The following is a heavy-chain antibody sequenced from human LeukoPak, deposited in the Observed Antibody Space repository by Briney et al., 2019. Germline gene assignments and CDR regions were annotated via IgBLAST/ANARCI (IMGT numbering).Heavy chain of an antibody. J-gene: IGHJ4*02. D-gene: IGHD2-15*01. V-gene: IGHV3-7*01. Sequence: GGSLRLSCAASGFTFSTYWMSWVRQAPGKGLEWVANIKQDGREKYYVDSVKGRFTISRDNAKNSLYLQMNSLRVEDTAVYYCARDLGRVVATTPGIDYWGQGTLVTVSS. CDR3: ARDLGRVVATTPGIDY. CDR1: GFTFSTYW. CDR2: IKQDGREK.